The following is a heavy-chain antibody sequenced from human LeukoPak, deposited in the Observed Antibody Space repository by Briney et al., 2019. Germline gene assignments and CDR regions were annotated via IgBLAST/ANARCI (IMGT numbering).Heavy chain of an antibody. D-gene: IGHD3-22*01. V-gene: IGHV1-46*01. CDR3: ARPVSGYYYFDY. CDR2: INPSGGST. Sequence: ASVKVSCKASGYTFTSYYMHWVRQAPGQGLEWMGIINPSGGSTSYAQKFQGRVTMTRDTSTSTVYVELSSLRSEDTAVYYCARPVSGYYYFDYWGQGTLVTVSS. J-gene: IGHJ4*02. CDR1: GYTFTSYY.